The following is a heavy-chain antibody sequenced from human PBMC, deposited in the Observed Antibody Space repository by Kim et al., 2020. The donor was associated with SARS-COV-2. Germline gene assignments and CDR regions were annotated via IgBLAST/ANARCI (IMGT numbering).Heavy chain of an antibody. CDR3: ARGNEVVTAIGYYYYGMDV. CDR2: ISAYNGNT. D-gene: IGHD2-21*02. J-gene: IGHJ6*02. Sequence: ASVKVSCKASGYTFTSYGISWVRQAPGQGLEWMGWISAYNGNTNYAQKLQGRVTMTTDTSTSTAYMELTSLRSDDTAVYYCARGNEVVTAIGYYYYGMDVWGQGTTGTVSS. CDR1: GYTFTSYG. V-gene: IGHV1-18*01.